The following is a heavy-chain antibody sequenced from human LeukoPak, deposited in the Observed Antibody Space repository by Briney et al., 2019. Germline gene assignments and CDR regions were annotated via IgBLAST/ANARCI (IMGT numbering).Heavy chain of an antibody. D-gene: IGHD4-11*01. CDR2: ISGSGETT. CDR3: AKFSSSGQQLLSNWFDP. J-gene: IGHJ5*02. CDR1: GFTFNNYV. V-gene: IGHV3-23*01. Sequence: PGGSLRLSCAASGFTFNNYVMNWVRQAPGKGLEWVSTISGSGETTYYAGSVKGRFTISRDNSKNALYLQMNGLRAEDTAIYYCAKFSSSGQQLLSNWFDPWGQGTLVTVSS.